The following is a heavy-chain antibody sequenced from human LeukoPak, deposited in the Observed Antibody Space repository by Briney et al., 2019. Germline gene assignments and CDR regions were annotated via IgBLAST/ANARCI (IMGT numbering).Heavy chain of an antibody. CDR1: GYTLRSYT. V-gene: IGHV3-21*01. CDR3: ARGWHYYDSSGYLHY. D-gene: IGHD3-22*01. CDR2: IGISSNKI. Sequence: SGGSLRLSCAASGYTLRSYTMNWVRQAPGKGLEWVSSIGISSNKIYYADSVKGRFIISRDNAKNTLYLQMNSLRAEDTAVYYCARGWHYYDSSGYLHYWGQGTLVTVSS. J-gene: IGHJ4*02.